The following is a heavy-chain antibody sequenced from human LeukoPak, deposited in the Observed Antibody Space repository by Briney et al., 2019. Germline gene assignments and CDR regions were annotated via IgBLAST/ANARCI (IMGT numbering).Heavy chain of an antibody. V-gene: IGHV3-7*01. D-gene: IGHD3-3*01. Sequence: GSLRLSCAASGFTFSSYWMSWVRQAPGKGLEWVANIKQDGSEKYYVDSVKGQFTISRDNAKNSLYLQMNSLRAEDTAVYYCALPITIFGVVDYWGQGTLVTVSS. J-gene: IGHJ4*02. CDR1: GFTFSSYW. CDR3: ALPITIFGVVDY. CDR2: IKQDGSEK.